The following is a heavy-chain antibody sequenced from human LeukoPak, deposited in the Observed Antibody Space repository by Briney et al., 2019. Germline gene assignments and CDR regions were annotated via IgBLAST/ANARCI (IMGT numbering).Heavy chain of an antibody. CDR1: GGSFSGYY. J-gene: IGHJ4*02. CDR2: INHSGST. CDR3: ARFRGKKPYDY. Sequence: SETLSLTCAVYGGSFSGYYWSWLRQPPGKGLEWIGEINHSGSTNYNPSLKSRVTISVDTSKNQFSLRLSSVTAADTAVYYCARFRGKKPYDYWGRGTLVTVSS. D-gene: IGHD3-10*01. V-gene: IGHV4-34*01.